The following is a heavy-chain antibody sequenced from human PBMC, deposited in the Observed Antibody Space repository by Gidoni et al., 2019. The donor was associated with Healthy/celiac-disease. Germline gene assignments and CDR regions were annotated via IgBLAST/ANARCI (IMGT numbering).Heavy chain of an antibody. CDR3: AKAGSYYDSSGPFLGDI. CDR2: ISGSGGST. Sequence: EVQLLESGGGLVQPGGSLRLSCAASGFTFSSYAMSWVRQAPGKGLEWVSAISGSGGSTYYADSVKGRFTISRDNSKNTLYLQMNSLRAEDTAVYYCAKAGSYYDSSGPFLGDIWGQGTMVTVSS. D-gene: IGHD3-22*01. V-gene: IGHV3-23*01. CDR1: GFTFSSYA. J-gene: IGHJ3*02.